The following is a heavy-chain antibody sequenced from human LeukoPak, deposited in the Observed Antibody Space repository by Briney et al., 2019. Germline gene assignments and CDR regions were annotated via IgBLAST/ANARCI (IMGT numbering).Heavy chain of an antibody. CDR3: ARLTRYVLLWFGGHYYFDY. D-gene: IGHD3-10*01. CDR2: INHSGST. Sequence: SETLSLTCAVYGGSFSGYYWSWIRQPPGKGLEWIGEINHSGSTNYNPSLKSRVIISVDTSKNQFSLKLSSVTAADTAVYYCARLTRYVLLWFGGHYYFDYWGQGTLVTVSS. CDR1: GGSFSGYY. J-gene: IGHJ4*02. V-gene: IGHV4-34*01.